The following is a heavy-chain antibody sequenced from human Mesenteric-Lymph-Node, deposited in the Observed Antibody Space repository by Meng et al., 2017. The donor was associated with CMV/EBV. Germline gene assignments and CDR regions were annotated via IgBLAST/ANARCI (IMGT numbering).Heavy chain of an antibody. CDR3: TTLYLVVPAYGMDV. D-gene: IGHD2-2*01. J-gene: IGHJ6*02. CDR2: IKSKTDGGTT. Sequence: GGSLRLSCAASGFTFSNAWMSWVRQAPGKGLEWVGRIKSKTDGGTTDYAAPVKGRFTISRDDSKNTLYLQMNSLKTEDTAVYYCTTLYLVVPAYGMDVWGQGTTVTVSS. CDR1: GFTFSNAW. V-gene: IGHV3-15*01.